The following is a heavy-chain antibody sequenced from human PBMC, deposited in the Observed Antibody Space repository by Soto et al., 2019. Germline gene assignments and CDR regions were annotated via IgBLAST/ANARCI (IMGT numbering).Heavy chain of an antibody. CDR1: GGSISSYNYY. V-gene: IGHV4-39*01. Sequence: QLQLQESGPGLVKPSETLSLTCTVSGGSISSYNYYWGWIRQPPGKGREWIGSIYSSGSTYFNPTHTSPVTIAVDTSKNQLSLRLSTVTAANTAVYYCGAAYRVRVDYWGQGTLVTVSS. CDR2: IYSSGST. D-gene: IGHD4-4*01. J-gene: IGHJ4*02. CDR3: GAAYRVRVDY.